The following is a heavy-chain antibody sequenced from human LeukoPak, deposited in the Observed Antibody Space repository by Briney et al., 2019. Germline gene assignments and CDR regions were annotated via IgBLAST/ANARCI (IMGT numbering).Heavy chain of an antibody. D-gene: IGHD1-26*01. CDR2: TYYRSKWYN. J-gene: IGHJ4*02. V-gene: IGHV6-1*01. Sequence: SQTLSLTCAISGDSVSSNSAAWNWIRQSPSRGLEWLGRTYYRSKWYNDYAVSVKGRITINPDTSKNQFSLQLNSVTPEDTAVYYCARASLISGSYSNSFDYWGQGTLVTVSS. CDR1: GDSVSSNSAA. CDR3: ARASLISGSYSNSFDY.